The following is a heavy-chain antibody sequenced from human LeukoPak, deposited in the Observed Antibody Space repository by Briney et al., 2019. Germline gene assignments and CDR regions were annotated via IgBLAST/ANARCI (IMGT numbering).Heavy chain of an antibody. CDR2: INPSGGST. CDR1: GYTFTSYY. V-gene: IGHV1-46*01. CDR3: ARVGYCSSTSCYGGDHYMDV. Sequence: ASVKVSCKASGYTFTSYYMHWVRQAPGQGREWMGIINPSGGSTSYAQKFQGRVTMTRDTSTSTVYMELSSLRSEDTAVYYCARVGYCSSTSCYGGDHYMDVWGKGTTVTVSS. J-gene: IGHJ6*03. D-gene: IGHD2-2*01.